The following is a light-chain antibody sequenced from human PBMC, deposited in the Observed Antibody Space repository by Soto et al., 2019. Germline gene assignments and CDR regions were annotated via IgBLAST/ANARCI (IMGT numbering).Light chain of an antibody. CDR3: QTWGTGIHYV. Sequence: QPVLTQSPSASASLGASVKHTCTLSSGHSSYAIAWHQQQPEKGPRYLMKLNSDGSHSKGDGIPDRFSGSSSGAERYLTISSLQSEDEADYYCQTWGTGIHYVFGTGTKLTVL. CDR2: LNSDGSH. J-gene: IGLJ1*01. CDR1: SGHSSYA. V-gene: IGLV4-69*01.